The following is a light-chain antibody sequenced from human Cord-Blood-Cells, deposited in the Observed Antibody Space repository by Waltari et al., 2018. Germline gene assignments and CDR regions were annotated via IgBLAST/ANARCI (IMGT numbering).Light chain of an antibody. V-gene: IGLV2-14*03. CDR3: SSYTSSSTYWV. CDR1: SSDVGGYNY. J-gene: IGLJ3*02. Sequence: QSALTHPASVSGSPGQSITISCTGTSSDVGGYNYVSWYQQHPGKAPKLMIYDVSNRPSGVSNRFSGSKSGNTASLTISGLQAEDEADYYCSSYTSSSTYWVFGGGTKLTVL. CDR2: DVS.